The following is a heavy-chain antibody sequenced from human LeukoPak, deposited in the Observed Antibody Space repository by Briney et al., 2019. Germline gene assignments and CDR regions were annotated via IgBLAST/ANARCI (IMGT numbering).Heavy chain of an antibody. CDR1: GFTVSSNF. D-gene: IGHD2-2*01. CDR3: AKGGAGYCSSTSCLYYFDY. Sequence: GGSLRLSCAASGFTVSSNFMTWVRQAPGKGLEWVSVIYSGGSTYYADSVKGRFTISRDNSKNTLHLQMSSLRAEDTAVYYCAKGGAGYCSSTSCLYYFDYWGQGTLVTVSS. J-gene: IGHJ4*02. V-gene: IGHV3-53*01. CDR2: IYSGGST.